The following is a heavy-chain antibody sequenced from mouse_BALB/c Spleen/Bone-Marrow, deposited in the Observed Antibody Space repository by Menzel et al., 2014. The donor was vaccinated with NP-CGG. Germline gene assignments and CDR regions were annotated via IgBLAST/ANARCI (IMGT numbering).Heavy chain of an antibody. J-gene: IGHJ2*01. CDR3: ARGGISVDY. CDR2: IYPGDGDT. V-gene: IGHV1-80*01. Sequence: VKLQESGAELVMPGSSVKISCKASGYAFSVYWMNWVKQRPGQGLEWIGQIYPGDGDTNYNGKFKGRATLTADKSSNTAYMQLSSLTSEDSAVYFCARGGISVDYWGQGTTLTVSS. CDR1: GYAFSVYW.